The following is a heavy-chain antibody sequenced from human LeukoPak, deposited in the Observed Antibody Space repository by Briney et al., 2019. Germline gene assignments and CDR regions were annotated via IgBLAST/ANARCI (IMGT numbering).Heavy chain of an antibody. D-gene: IGHD5-24*01. J-gene: IGHJ4*02. CDR1: GGTFSSYA. Sequence: SVKVSCKASGGTFSSYAISWVRQAPGQGLEWMGGVIPIFGTANYAQKFQGRVTITADESTSTAYMELSSLRSEDTAVYYCASQRWLQVAPYYFDYWGQGTLVTVSS. CDR2: VIPIFGTA. CDR3: ASQRWLQVAPYYFDY. V-gene: IGHV1-69*01.